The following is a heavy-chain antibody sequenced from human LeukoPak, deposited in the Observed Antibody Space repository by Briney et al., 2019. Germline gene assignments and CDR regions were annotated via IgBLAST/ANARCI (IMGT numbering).Heavy chain of an antibody. Sequence: GGSLRLSCTASGFTFSDYYMSWIRQAPGKGLDWVSYISSSGSTIYYADSVKGRFTISRDNAKNSLYLQMNSLRAEDTAVYYCARETYGSGSYFYYWGQGTLVTVSS. J-gene: IGHJ4*02. CDR2: ISSSGSTI. CDR1: GFTFSDYY. D-gene: IGHD3-10*01. V-gene: IGHV3-11*01. CDR3: ARETYGSGSYFYY.